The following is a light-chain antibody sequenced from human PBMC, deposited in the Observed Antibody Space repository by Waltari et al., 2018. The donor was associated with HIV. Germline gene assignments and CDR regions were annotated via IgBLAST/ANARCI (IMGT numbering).Light chain of an antibody. V-gene: IGKV1-39*01. CDR2: GAS. CDR1: QNLNIY. CDR3: QQSYTSPSLT. Sequence: DIQMTQSPSSLSASVGDRVTVTCRASQNLNIYLNWYQQKQEKVPKLLIYGASTLQSGVPSRFSGGGSATDFTLTISSLQPEDFATYFCQQSYTSPSLTFGQGTRLEIK. J-gene: IGKJ5*01.